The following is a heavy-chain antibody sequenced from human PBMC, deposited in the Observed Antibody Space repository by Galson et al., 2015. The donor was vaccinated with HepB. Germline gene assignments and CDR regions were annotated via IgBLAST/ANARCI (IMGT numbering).Heavy chain of an antibody. CDR3: ARSEVTGVKEGFDGDAFDI. J-gene: IGHJ3*02. CDR2: IYYSGST. CDR1: GGSISSYY. Sequence: LSLTCTVSGGSISSYYWSWIRQPPGKGLEWIGYIYYSGSTNYNPSLKSRVTISVDTSKNQFSLKLSSVTAADTAVYYCARSEVTGVKEGFDGDAFDIWGQGTMVTVSS. V-gene: IGHV4-59*01. D-gene: IGHD7-27*01.